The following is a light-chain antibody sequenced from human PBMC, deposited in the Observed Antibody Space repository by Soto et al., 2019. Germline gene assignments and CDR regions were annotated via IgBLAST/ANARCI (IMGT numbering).Light chain of an antibody. J-gene: IGKJ1*01. CDR2: KAS. V-gene: IGKV1-5*03. CDR1: QSISGW. Sequence: DIQMTQSPSTLSASVGDRVTITCRASQSISGWLAWYQQKPGKAPKLLIYKASNLETGVPSGFSGSGSGTEFTLTISSLQPDDFATYYCQKYNSYPGTFGQGTKV. CDR3: QKYNSYPGT.